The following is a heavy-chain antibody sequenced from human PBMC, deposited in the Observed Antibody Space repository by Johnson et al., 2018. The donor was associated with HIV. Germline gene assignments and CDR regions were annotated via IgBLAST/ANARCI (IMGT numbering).Heavy chain of an antibody. CDR1: GFTFSSYG. D-gene: IGHD3-22*01. Sequence: QVQLVESGGTLVKPGGSLSLSCAASGFTFSSYGMHWVRQAPGKGLEWVAFIRYDGSNKYYADSVKGRFTISRDNSKNTLYLQMNSLRAEDTAVYYCAKASNYYDSSRHAFDIWGQGTMVTVSS. J-gene: IGHJ3*02. CDR2: IRYDGSNK. CDR3: AKASNYYDSSRHAFDI. V-gene: IGHV3-30*02.